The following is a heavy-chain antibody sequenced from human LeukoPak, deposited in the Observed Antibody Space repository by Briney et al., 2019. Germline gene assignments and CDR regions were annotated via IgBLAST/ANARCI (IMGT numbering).Heavy chain of an antibody. J-gene: IGHJ4*02. D-gene: IGHD2-15*01. Sequence: PGGSLRLSCAASGFTFSSYGMHWVRQAPGKGLEWVAVISYDGSNKYYADSVKGRFIISRDNSKNTLYLQMNSLRAEDTAVYYCAKPSFGGSYYFFDYWGQGTLVTVSS. V-gene: IGHV3-30*18. CDR1: GFTFSSYG. CDR3: AKPSFGGSYYFFDY. CDR2: ISYDGSNK.